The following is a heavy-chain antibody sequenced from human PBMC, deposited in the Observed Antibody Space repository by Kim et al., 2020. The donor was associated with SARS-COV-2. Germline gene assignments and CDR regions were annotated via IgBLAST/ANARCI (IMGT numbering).Heavy chain of an antibody. V-gene: IGHV4-30-2*01. D-gene: IGHD1-1*01. CDR1: GDSISSGGYS. J-gene: IGHJ3*02. CDR3: ARDRNGVGAFDI. Sequence: SETLSLTCAVSGDSISSGGYSWSWIRQPPGKGLEWIGYIYYSGSTYYNPSLKSRVTISVDRSKNQFSLKLSSVTAADTAMYYCARDRNGVGAFDIWGQGTMVTVSS. CDR2: IYYSGST.